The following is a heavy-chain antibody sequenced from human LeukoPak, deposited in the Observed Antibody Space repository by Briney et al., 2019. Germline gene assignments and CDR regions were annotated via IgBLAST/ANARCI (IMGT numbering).Heavy chain of an antibody. Sequence: GSLRLSCLVSGFTFSTYVMHWVRPAPGKVLEYVSAISSNGDNTYYADSVKGRFTISRDNSKNTLYLQMSSLRADDTAVYYCVRGTGYWGQGTLVTVSS. CDR3: VRGTGY. J-gene: IGHJ4*02. CDR2: ISSNGDNT. V-gene: IGHV3-64D*06. CDR1: GFTFSTYV.